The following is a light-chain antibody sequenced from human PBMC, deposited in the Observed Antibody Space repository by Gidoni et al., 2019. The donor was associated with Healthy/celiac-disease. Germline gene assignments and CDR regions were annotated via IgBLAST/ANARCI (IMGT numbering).Light chain of an antibody. V-gene: IGKV3-11*01. Sequence: IVLTQSPATLSLSPGERATLSCRASQSVSSYLAWYQQKPGQAPRLLIYDASNRATGIPARFSGSGSGTDFTLTISSLEPEDVAVYYCQQRSNWPCTFGQGTKVEIK. CDR3: QQRSNWPCT. J-gene: IGKJ1*01. CDR2: DAS. CDR1: QSVSSY.